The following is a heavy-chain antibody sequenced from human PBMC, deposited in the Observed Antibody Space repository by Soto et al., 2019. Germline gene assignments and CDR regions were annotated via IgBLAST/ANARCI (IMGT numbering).Heavy chain of an antibody. D-gene: IGHD3-10*01. CDR1: GFTFTSSV. CDR2: IVVGSGNT. Sequence: GASVKVSCKASGFTFTSSVMQWVRQARGQRLEWIGWIVVGSGNTNYAQKFQERVTITRDMSTSTAYMELSSLRSEDTAVYYCADYGSGSYSNYWGQGTLVTVSS. V-gene: IGHV1-58*02. J-gene: IGHJ4*02. CDR3: ADYGSGSYSNY.